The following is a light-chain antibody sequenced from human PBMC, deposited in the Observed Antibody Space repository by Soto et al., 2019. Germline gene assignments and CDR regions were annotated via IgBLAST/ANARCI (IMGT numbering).Light chain of an antibody. J-gene: IGLJ3*02. V-gene: IGLV2-14*01. CDR3: TSHTASSTWV. CDR2: EVS. Sequence: QSALTQPASVSGSPGQSITISCTGTSSDVRYDNYVSWFQQHPGKAPKLMIYEVSRRPSGVSNRFSGSKSANTASLTISGLQAEDEADYYCTSHTASSTWVFGGGTKLTVL. CDR1: SSDVRYDNY.